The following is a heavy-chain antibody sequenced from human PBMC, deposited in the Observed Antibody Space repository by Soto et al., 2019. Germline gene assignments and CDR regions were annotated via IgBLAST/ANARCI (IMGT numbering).Heavy chain of an antibody. CDR1: GGTFNRYA. V-gene: IGHV1-69*01. J-gene: IGHJ6*02. CDR2: IIPIFGIG. Sequence: QVQLVQSGAEVKKPGSSVKVSCKASGGTFNRYAISWVRQAPGQGLEWMGGIIPIFGIGNDAQRFQGRVTINGEESTGRAYMEWSSLRCEETGVYYCARSAITVFGMVSIPPHYYSEIDVWGQGTTVTVSS. CDR3: ARSAITVFGMVSIPPHYYSEIDV. D-gene: IGHD3-3*01.